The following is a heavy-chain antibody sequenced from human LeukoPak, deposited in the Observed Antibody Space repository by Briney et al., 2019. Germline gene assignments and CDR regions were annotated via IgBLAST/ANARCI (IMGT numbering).Heavy chain of an antibody. CDR1: GFTFSSYS. D-gene: IGHD1-26*01. V-gene: IGHV3-21*01. Sequence: GGSLRLSCAASGFTFSSYSMNWVRQAPGKGLEWVSSISSSSSYIYYADSVKGRFTISRDNAKNSLYLQMNSLRAEDTAVYYCARVAWGARTYYFDYWGQGTLVTVSS. J-gene: IGHJ4*02. CDR2: ISSSSSYI. CDR3: ARVAWGARTYYFDY.